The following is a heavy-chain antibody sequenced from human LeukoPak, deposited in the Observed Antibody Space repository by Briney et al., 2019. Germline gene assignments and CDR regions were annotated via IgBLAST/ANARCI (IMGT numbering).Heavy chain of an antibody. CDR1: GFTFSSNS. CDR3: ARDGPGIAVAGTDY. V-gene: IGHV3-21*01. D-gene: IGHD6-19*01. CDR2: ISSSSSYV. J-gene: IGHJ4*02. Sequence: GGSLRLSCAASGFTFSSNSMNWVRQAPGKGLEWVSSISSSSSYVYYADSVKGRFTISRDNAKNSLYLQMNSLRAEDTAVYYCARDGPGIAVAGTDYWGQGTLVTVSS.